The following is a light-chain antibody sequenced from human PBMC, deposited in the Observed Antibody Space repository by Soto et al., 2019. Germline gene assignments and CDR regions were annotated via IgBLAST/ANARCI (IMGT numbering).Light chain of an antibody. CDR2: AAS. J-gene: IGKJ1*01. CDR3: QQSYSTRFRT. Sequence: DIQMTQSPSSLSASVGDRVTITCRASQSISSYLNWYQQKPGKAPKLLIYAASSLQSGVPSRFSGSGSGTDFTLTISSLQPEDFATYYCQQSYSTRFRTFGQGTKVDIK. CDR1: QSISSY. V-gene: IGKV1-39*01.